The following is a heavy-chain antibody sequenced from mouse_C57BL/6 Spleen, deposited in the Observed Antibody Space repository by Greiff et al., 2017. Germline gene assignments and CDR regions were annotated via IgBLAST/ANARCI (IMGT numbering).Heavy chain of an antibody. CDR2: INPGSGGT. CDR3: ARSSYYGYLYAMDY. J-gene: IGHJ4*01. Sequence: QVQLQQSGAELVRPGTSVKVSCKASGYAFTNYLIEWVKQRPGQGLEWIGVINPGSGGTNYNEKFKGKATLTADKSSSTAYMQLSSLTSEDSAVYFCARSSYYGYLYAMDYWGQGTSVTVSS. D-gene: IGHD2-2*01. CDR1: GYAFTNYL. V-gene: IGHV1-54*01.